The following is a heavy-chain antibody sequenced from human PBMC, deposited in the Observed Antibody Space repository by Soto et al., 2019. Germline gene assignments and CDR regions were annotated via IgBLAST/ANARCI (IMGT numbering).Heavy chain of an antibody. J-gene: IGHJ2*01. CDR2: IFSNDEK. CDR3: ARIGSGPQRYPDL. V-gene: IGHV2-26*01. Sequence: QVTLKESGPVLVKPTETLTLTCTVSGFSLSNVRMGVSWIRQTPGKALEWLAHIFSNDEKSYSTSLKSRLTIFKDTSKSQVVLTMTNMDPVDTGTYYCARIGSGPQRYPDLWGRGTLVTVSS. D-gene: IGHD6-19*01. CDR1: GFSLSNVRMG.